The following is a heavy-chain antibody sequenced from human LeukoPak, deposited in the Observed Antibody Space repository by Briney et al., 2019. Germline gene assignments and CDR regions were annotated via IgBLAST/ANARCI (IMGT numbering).Heavy chain of an antibody. J-gene: IGHJ6*03. D-gene: IGHD3-16*01. CDR2: VNHSGRT. Sequence: PSETLSLTCAVYGGSFSDYWWTWIRQSPGKGLEWIGEVNHSGRTNYNPSLKSRVSISVDTSKNQLSLKLSSVTAADTAVYYCARMGENYYYYYYMDVWGKGTTVTVSS. V-gene: IGHV4-34*01. CDR1: GGSFSDYW. CDR3: ARMGENYYYYYYMDV.